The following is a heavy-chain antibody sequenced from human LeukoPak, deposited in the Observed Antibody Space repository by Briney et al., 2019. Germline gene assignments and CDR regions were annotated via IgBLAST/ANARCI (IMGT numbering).Heavy chain of an antibody. V-gene: IGHV3-30*18. D-gene: IGHD6-13*01. Sequence: GSLRLSCAASGFNFSTYGMHWVRQAPGKGLEWVAVISYDGINKYYADSVKGRFTISRDNSKNMLYLQMSSLRAEDTAVYYCAKDHVTSSSWFPDYWGQGTLVTVSS. CDR1: GFNFSTYG. J-gene: IGHJ4*02. CDR2: ISYDGINK. CDR3: AKDHVTSSSWFPDY.